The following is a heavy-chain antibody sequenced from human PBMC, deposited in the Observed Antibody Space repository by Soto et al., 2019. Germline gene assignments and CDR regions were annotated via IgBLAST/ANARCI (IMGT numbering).Heavy chain of an antibody. J-gene: IGHJ4*02. V-gene: IGHV2-5*02. CDR3: AHRLCDSSCYWDVGYFDS. CDR2: IYWDNDK. D-gene: IGHD3-22*01. Sequence: QITLKESGPTLVQPTQTLTVTCSFSGFSLSTSGVGVGWIRQPPGKALEWLALIYWDNDKRYSPSLKSRLTLTKDTSKNQVVLTMTNMDPVDTATYYCAHRLCDSSCYWDVGYFDSWGQGTLVTVSS. CDR1: GFSLSTSGVG.